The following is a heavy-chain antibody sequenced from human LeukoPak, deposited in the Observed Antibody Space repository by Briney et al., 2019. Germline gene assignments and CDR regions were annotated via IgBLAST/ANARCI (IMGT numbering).Heavy chain of an antibody. CDR3: ARAPRLWFREEDMDV. J-gene: IGHJ6*03. D-gene: IGHD3-10*01. CDR2: ISGSGGST. Sequence: GGSLRLSCAASGFTFSNYAMSWVRQAPGKGLEWVSVISGSGGSTYYVDSVQGRFTISRDNAKNSLYLQMNSLRAEDTAVYYCARAPRLWFREEDMDVWGKGTTVTISS. V-gene: IGHV3-23*01. CDR1: GFTFSNYA.